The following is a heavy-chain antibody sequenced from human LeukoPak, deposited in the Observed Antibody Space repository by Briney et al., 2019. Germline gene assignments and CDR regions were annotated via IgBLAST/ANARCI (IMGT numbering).Heavy chain of an antibody. Sequence: LETLSLTCTVSGGSVSSGSYYWSWIRQPPGKGLEWIGYIYYSGSTNYNPSLKSRVTISVDTSKNQFSLKLSSVTAADTAVYYCARDRALWDAFDIWGQGTMVTVSS. V-gene: IGHV4-61*01. J-gene: IGHJ3*02. CDR1: GGSVSSGSYY. CDR2: IYYSGST. D-gene: IGHD3-10*01. CDR3: ARDRALWDAFDI.